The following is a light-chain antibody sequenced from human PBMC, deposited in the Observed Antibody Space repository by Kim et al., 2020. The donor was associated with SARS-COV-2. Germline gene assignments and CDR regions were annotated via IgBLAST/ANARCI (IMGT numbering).Light chain of an antibody. V-gene: IGLV6-57*03. J-gene: IGLJ2*01. CDR3: QSYNRDNVI. Sequence: GKTVTLSCPRSSGRIDDNYVQWYQQRPGGVPTTVIYEDDQRPSGVSDRFSGSIDNSSNSASLTISGLRTEDEADYYCQSYNRDNVIFGGGTKVTVL. CDR1: SGRIDDNY. CDR2: EDD.